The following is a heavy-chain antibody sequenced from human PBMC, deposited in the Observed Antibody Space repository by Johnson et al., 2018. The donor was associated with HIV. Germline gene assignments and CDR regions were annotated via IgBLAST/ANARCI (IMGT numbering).Heavy chain of an antibody. J-gene: IGHJ3*02. V-gene: IGHV3-30*14. D-gene: IGHD3-22*01. CDR1: GFTFSSYA. CDR2: ISYDGSNK. Sequence: VQLVESGGGVVQPGRSLRLSCAASGFTFSSYAMHWVRQAPGKGLEWVAVISYDGSNKYYADSVKGRFTISRDNSKNTLYLQMNSLRVEDTAVYYCARDRPHDDNGYYYVPDAFDIWGQGTMVTVSS. CDR3: ARDRPHDDNGYYYVPDAFDI.